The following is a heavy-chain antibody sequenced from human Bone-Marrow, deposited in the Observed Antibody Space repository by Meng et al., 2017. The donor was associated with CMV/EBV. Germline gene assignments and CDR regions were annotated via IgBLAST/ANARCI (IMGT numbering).Heavy chain of an antibody. CDR3: ARDTAMVRSLDY. D-gene: IGHD5-18*01. CDR2: ISSSGSTI. J-gene: IGHJ4*02. V-gene: IGHV3-11*01. CDR1: GFTFSDYY. Sequence: GESLKISCAASGFTFSDYYMSWIRQAPGKGLEWVSYISSSGSTIYYADSVKGRFTISRDNAKNSLYLQMNSLRAEDTAVYYCARDTAMVRSLDYWGQGTLVTGSS.